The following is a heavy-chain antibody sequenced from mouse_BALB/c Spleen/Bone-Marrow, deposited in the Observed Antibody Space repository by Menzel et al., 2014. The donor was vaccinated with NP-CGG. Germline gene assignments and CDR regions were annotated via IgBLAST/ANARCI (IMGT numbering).Heavy chain of an antibody. D-gene: IGHD1-1*01. Sequence: EVMLVESGGGLVQPGGSLKLSCAASGFDFSRYWMSWVRQAPGKGLEWIGETNPDSSTINYTPSLKDKFIISRDNAKNTLSLQMSKVRSEDTALYYCSRLSYYGRFAYWGQGTLVTISA. CDR1: GFDFSRYW. V-gene: IGHV4-1*02. CDR2: TNPDSSTI. J-gene: IGHJ3*01. CDR3: SRLSYYGRFAY.